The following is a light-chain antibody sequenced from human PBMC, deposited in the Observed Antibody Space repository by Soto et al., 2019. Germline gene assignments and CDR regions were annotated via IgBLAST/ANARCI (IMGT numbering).Light chain of an antibody. V-gene: IGKV3-15*01. CDR3: QQYNNWPYT. Sequence: EIVMTQSPATLSVFPGERATLSCRASQSVSSNLVWYQQKPGQAPKLLIYNTFTRPTGIPVRFSGSGSGTEFTLTISSLQSEDFAVYYCQQYNNWPYTFGQGTKLEI. J-gene: IGKJ2*01. CDR2: NTF. CDR1: QSVSSN.